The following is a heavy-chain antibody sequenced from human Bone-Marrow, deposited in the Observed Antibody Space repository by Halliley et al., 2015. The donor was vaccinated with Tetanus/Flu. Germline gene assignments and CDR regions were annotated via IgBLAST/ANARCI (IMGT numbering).Heavy chain of an antibody. V-gene: IGHV3-66*01. CDR3: ARGNYYDTRGYVY. Sequence: LVSVLYGSGPSYYADSVKGRFTVSRDDSKNTIYLQMNSLTVEDTAVYYCARGNYYDTRGYVYWGQGTLVTVSS. D-gene: IGHD3-22*01. CDR2: LYGSGPS. J-gene: IGHJ4*02.